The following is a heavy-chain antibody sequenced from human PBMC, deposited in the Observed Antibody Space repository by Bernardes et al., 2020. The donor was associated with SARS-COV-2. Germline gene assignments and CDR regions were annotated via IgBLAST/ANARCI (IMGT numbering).Heavy chain of an antibody. CDR3: AREWPPSEHYGSGSYYYDY. D-gene: IGHD3-10*01. CDR2: INHSGST. J-gene: IGHJ4*02. V-gene: IGHV4-34*01. Sequence: SETLSLTCAVYGGSFSGYYWSWIRQPPGKGLEWIGEINHSGSTNYNPSLKSRVTISVDTSKNQFSLKLSSVTAADTAVYYCAREWPPSEHYGSGSYYYDYWGQGTLVTVSS. CDR1: GGSFSGYY.